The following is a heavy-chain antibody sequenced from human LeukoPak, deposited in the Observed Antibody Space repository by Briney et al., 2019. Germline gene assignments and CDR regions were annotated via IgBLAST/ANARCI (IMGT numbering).Heavy chain of an antibody. CDR3: ASRGR. CDR1: SGSINGHY. J-gene: IGHJ4*02. D-gene: IGHD1-26*01. V-gene: IGHV4-4*07. CDR2: IYTSGAT. Sequence: PSETLSLTCTVTSGSINGHYWSWIRQPAGKEMQWIGRIYTSGATNYNPSFKSRVTMSIDTSKKEFTLKLTSVTAADTAVYYCASRGRWGQGTLVTVSS.